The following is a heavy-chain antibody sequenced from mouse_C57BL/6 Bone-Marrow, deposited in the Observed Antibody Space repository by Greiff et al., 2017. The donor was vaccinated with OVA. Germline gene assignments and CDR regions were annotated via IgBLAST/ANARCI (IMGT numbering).Heavy chain of an antibody. CDR2: IDPSDSYT. CDR1: GYTFTSYW. D-gene: IGHD2-2*01. CDR3: ARGYYGYDYFDY. Sequence: QVQLQQPGAELVKPGASVKLSCKASGYTFTSYWMQWVKQRPGQGLDWIGEIDPSDSYTNYNQKFKGKATLTVDTSSSTAYMQLSSLTSEDSAVYYCARGYYGYDYFDYWGQGTTLTVSS. V-gene: IGHV1-50*01. J-gene: IGHJ2*01.